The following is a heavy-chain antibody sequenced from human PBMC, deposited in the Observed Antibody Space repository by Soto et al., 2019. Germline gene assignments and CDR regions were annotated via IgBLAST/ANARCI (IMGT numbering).Heavy chain of an antibody. D-gene: IGHD1-26*01. CDR1: GFTFSSYG. CDR3: ARDFGSGSYYPPS. V-gene: IGHV3-33*01. Sequence: QVQLVESGGGVVQPGRSLRLSCAASGFTFSSYGMHWVRQAPGKGLEWVAVIWYDGSNKYYADSVKGRFTISRDNSKNTLYLQMNSLRAEDTAVYYCARDFGSGSYYPPSWGQGTLVTVSS. CDR2: IWYDGSNK. J-gene: IGHJ4*02.